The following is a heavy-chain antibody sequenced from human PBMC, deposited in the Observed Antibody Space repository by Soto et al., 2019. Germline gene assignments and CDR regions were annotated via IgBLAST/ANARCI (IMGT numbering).Heavy chain of an antibody. CDR1: GGSITSDDNW. CDR2: IYHSGST. Sequence: SETLSLTCAVSGGSITSDDNWWSWVRQHPGKGLEWIGEIYHSGSTNYNPSLNSRVTISVDKSKNQFSLKLTSVTAADTAVYYCVSSSWYSLDYWGQGTLVTVSS. V-gene: IGHV4-4*02. D-gene: IGHD6-13*01. CDR3: VSSSWYSLDY. J-gene: IGHJ4*02.